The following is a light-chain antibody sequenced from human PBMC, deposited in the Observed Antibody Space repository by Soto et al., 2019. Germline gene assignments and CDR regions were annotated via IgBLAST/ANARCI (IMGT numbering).Light chain of an antibody. CDR2: GAS. CDR1: QSVSSN. V-gene: IGKV3-15*01. Sequence: IGRKQSPSTLSVSTGERATLSCRASQSVSSNLAWYQQKPGQAPRLLIYGASTRATGIPARFSGSGSGTEFTLTISSLKSEDFAVYYCQQYNNWPITFGQGTRLEIK. CDR3: QQYNNWPIT. J-gene: IGKJ5*01.